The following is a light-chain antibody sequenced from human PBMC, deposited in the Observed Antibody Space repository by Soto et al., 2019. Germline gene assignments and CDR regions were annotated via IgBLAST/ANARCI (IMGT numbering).Light chain of an antibody. CDR2: GAS. J-gene: IGKJ1*01. V-gene: IGKV1-6*01. Sequence: IQMTQSPSSLSASVGDRVTITCRASQGISNELGWYQQRPGKAPKVLIYGASNLQRGIPSRFSGSASGTDFTLTISSLQPEDFAPYYCLQDYTYPWTFGQGTKVEMK. CDR3: LQDYTYPWT. CDR1: QGISNE.